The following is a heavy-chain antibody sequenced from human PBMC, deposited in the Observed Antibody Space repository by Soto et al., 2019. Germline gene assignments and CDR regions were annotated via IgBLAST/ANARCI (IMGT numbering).Heavy chain of an antibody. V-gene: IGHV3-23*01. Sequence: GGSLRLSCAASGFTFSTYAMSWVRQAPGKGLEWVSAISGSGDSTYYADSVKGRFTISRDNSKNTLYLQMNSLRAEDTAVYYCAKGTVPAAIRRDYFDYWGPGTLVNVSS. D-gene: IGHD2-2*02. CDR3: AKGTVPAAIRRDYFDY. CDR2: ISGSGDST. CDR1: GFTFSTYA. J-gene: IGHJ4*02.